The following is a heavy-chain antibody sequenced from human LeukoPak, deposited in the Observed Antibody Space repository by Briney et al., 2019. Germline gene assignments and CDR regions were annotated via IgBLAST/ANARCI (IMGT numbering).Heavy chain of an antibody. J-gene: IGHJ5*02. D-gene: IGHD6-13*01. CDR3: ARHGSSSWSSWFDP. Sequence: RASETLSLTCTVSGGSISSGGYYWSWIRQPPGKGLEWIGYIYYSGSTNYNPSLKSRVTISVDTSKNQFSLKLSSVTAADTAVYYCARHGSSSWSSWFDPWGQGTLVTVSS. CDR1: GGSISSGGYY. CDR2: IYYSGST. V-gene: IGHV4-61*08.